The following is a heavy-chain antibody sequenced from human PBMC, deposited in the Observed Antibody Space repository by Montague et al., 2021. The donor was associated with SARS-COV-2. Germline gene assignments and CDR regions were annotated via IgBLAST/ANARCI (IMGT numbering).Heavy chain of an antibody. J-gene: IGHJ4*02. V-gene: IGHV2-70*11. Sequence: PALVKPTQTLTLTCTFSGFSLSTSGMCVSWIRQPPGKALEWLARXDWDDDKYCSTSLKTRLTISKDTSKNQVVLTMTNMDPVDTATYYCAREYSSGVYFDYWGQGTLVTVSS. D-gene: IGHD6-19*01. CDR2: XDWDDDK. CDR3: AREYSSGVYFDY. CDR1: GFSLSTSGMC.